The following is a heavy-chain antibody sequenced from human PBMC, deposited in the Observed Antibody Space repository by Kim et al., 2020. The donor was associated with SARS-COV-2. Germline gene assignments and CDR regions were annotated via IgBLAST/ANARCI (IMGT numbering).Heavy chain of an antibody. Sequence: ASVKVSCKASGYTFTGYYMHWVRQAPGQGLEWMGWINPNSGGTNYAQKFQGRVTMTRDTSISTAYMELSRLRSDDTAMYYCARDSSQTIFGVGTCFYWGQGTLVTVSS. D-gene: IGHD3-3*01. CDR3: ARDSSQTIFGVGTCFY. J-gene: IGHJ4*02. CDR1: GYTFTGYY. CDR2: INPNSGGT. V-gene: IGHV1-2*02.